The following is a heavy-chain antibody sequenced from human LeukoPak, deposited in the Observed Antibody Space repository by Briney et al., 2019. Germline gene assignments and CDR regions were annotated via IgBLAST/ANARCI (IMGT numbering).Heavy chain of an antibody. CDR3: ARPRTITLFDFDY. J-gene: IGHJ4*02. D-gene: IGHD1-1*01. CDR1: GGTFSSYG. V-gene: IGHV1-69*01. Sequence: ASVKVSCKASGGTFSSYGISWVRQAPGQGLEWMGGIIPIFGTANYAQKFQGRVTITADESTSTAYMELSSLRSEDTAVYYCARPRTITLFDFDYWGQGTLVTVSS. CDR2: IIPIFGTA.